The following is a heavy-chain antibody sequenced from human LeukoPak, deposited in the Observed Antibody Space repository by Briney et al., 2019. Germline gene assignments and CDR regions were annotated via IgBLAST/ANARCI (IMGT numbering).Heavy chain of an antibody. CDR1: GFTFSSYG. V-gene: IGHV3-9*01. CDR3: AKDARRAVAGPDY. J-gene: IGHJ4*02. D-gene: IGHD6-19*01. CDR2: ISWNSGSI. Sequence: PGGSLRLSCAASGFTFSSYGMHWVRQAPGKGLEWVSGISWNSGSIGYADSVKGRFTISRDNAKNSLYLQMNSLRAEDTALYYCAKDARRAVAGPDYWGQGTLVTVSS.